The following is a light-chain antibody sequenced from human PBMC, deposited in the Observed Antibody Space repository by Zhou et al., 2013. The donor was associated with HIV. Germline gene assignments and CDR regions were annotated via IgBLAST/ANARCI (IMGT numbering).Light chain of an antibody. J-gene: IGKJ2*01. CDR2: EAS. V-gene: IGKV1-13*02. CDR3: QQYKSYSLT. Sequence: AIQMTQSPSSLSASVGDRVTITCRASQGIRSELGWYQQKPGKAPKLLITEASSLEPGVPSRFSGSASGTEFTLTISSLQPDDFASYYCQQYKSYSLTFGQGTKLEIK. CDR1: QGIRSE.